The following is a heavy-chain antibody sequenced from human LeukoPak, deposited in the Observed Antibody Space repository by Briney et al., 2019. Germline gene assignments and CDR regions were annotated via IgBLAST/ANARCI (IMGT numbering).Heavy chain of an antibody. J-gene: IGHJ4*02. CDR1: GGSFSGYY. V-gene: IGHV4-34*01. D-gene: IGHD2-8*01. CDR2: INHSGST. Sequence: PSETLSLTCAVYGGSFSGYYWSWIRQPPGKGLEWIGEINHSGSTNYNPSLKSRVTISVDTSKNRFSLKLSSVTAADAAVYYCAGYCTNGVCYNDYWGQGTLVTVSS. CDR3: AGYCTNGVCYNDY.